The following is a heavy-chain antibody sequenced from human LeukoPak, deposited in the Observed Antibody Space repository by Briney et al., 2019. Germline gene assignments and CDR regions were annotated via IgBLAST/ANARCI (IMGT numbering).Heavy chain of an antibody. CDR2: IWYDGSNK. CDR1: GFTFSSYG. Sequence: GRSLRLSCAASGFTFSSYGMHWVRQAPGKGLEWVAVIWYDGSNKYYADSVKGRFTISRDNSKNTLYLQMNGLRAEDTAVYYCAKDPTYDFWSGYDDNWFDPWGQGTLVTVSS. D-gene: IGHD3-3*01. J-gene: IGHJ5*02. CDR3: AKDPTYDFWSGYDDNWFDP. V-gene: IGHV3-33*06.